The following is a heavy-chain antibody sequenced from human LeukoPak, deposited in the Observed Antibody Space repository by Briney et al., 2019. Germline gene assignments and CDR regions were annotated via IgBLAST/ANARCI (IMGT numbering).Heavy chain of an antibody. V-gene: IGHV3-7*01. CDR2: IKQDGSEE. D-gene: IGHD6-13*01. J-gene: IGHJ4*02. CDR1: GFTFFTYS. Sequence: PGESLRLSCAASGFTFFTYSMNWVRQAPGKGLEWVANIKQDGSEEYYVDSVKGRFTISRDNAKNSLYLQMNSLRAEDTAVYYCARDVGAAAGTADYWGQGTLVTVSS. CDR3: ARDVGAAAGTADY.